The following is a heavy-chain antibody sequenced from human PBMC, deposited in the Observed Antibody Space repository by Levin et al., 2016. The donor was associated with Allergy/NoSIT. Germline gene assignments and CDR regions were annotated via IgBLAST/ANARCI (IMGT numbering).Heavy chain of an antibody. CDR1: GFMFSDYY. D-gene: IGHD5-24*01. CDR3: ARAGDGNNWRRDAFDI. CDR2: LSTIGSAL. Sequence: GESLKISCAASGFMFSDYYMSWIRQAPGKGLEWVSYLSTIGSALYYADSVRGRFTISRDNAKNSLYLQMDSLRAEDTAIYYCARAGDGNNWRRDAFDIWGQGTMVTVSS. V-gene: IGHV3-11*01. J-gene: IGHJ3*02.